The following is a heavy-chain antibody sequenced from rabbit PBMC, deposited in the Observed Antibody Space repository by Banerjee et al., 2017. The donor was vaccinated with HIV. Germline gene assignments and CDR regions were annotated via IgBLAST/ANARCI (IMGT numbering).Heavy chain of an antibody. D-gene: IGHD4-1*01. Sequence: QSLEESGGDLVKPGASLTLTCTASGFTLSSSYYMCWVRQAPGKGLEWIGCIYTSSGSTWYASWAKGLFTISKTLSTTVTLQMTSLTAADTATYFCARGSGWPYYFNLWGQGTLVTVS. CDR3: ARGSGWPYYFNL. V-gene: IGHV1S40*01. J-gene: IGHJ4*01. CDR1: GFTLSSSYY. CDR2: IYTSSGST.